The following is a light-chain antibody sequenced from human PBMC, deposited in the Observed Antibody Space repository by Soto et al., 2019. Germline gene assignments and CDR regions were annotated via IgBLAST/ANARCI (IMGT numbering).Light chain of an antibody. CDR3: QQYEDIPPT. V-gene: IGKV1-33*01. Sequence: DLQMTQSPSSLTASVGDSVTITCQASQDITNYLNWYQHKPGKAPKLLIYDASNLEPGVPSRVSGRGSGRDFTITSSSLQPEATATYYCQQYEDIPPTFGQGTRLDIK. CDR1: QDITNY. J-gene: IGKJ5*01. CDR2: DAS.